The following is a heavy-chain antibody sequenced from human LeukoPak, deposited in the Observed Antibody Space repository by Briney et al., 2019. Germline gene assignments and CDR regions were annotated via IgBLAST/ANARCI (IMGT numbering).Heavy chain of an antibody. J-gene: IGHJ4*02. D-gene: IGHD3-10*01. CDR3: ARLGAGAVGFPFDY. V-gene: IGHV4-59*08. Sequence: PSETLSLTCTVSGGSMNNYYWIWVRQPPGKGLEWIAYMYYSGSTNYNPSLKSRVTVSVDTSKKELSLNLRSVTAADTAVYYCARLGAGAVGFPFDYWGRGTRVTVSS. CDR2: MYYSGST. CDR1: GGSMNNYY.